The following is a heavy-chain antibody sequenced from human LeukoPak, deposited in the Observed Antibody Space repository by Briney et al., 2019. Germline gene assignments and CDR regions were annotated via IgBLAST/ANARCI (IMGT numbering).Heavy chain of an antibody. D-gene: IGHD4-17*01. Sequence: PSETLSLTCAVSGGSISSGGYSWSWLRQPPGKGLEWIGYIYYSGSTYYNPSLKSRVTISVDTSKNQFSLKLSSVAAADTAVYYCARGATVTTLVGDAFDIWGQGTMVTVSS. J-gene: IGHJ3*02. V-gene: IGHV4-30-4*07. CDR1: GGSISSGGYS. CDR2: IYYSGST. CDR3: ARGATVTTLVGDAFDI.